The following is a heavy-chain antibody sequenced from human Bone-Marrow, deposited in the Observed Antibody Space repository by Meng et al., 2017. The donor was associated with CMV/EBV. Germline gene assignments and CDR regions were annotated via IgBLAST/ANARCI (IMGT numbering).Heavy chain of an antibody. CDR1: GGSISSYY. Sequence: GSLRLSCTVSGGSISSYYWSWIRQPPGKGLEWIGYTYYSGSTNYNPSLKSRVTISVDTSKNQFSLKLSSVTAADTAVYYCARELYYYDSSGYFDYWGQGTLVTVSS. CDR3: ARELYYYDSSGYFDY. CDR2: TYYSGST. V-gene: IGHV4-59*01. J-gene: IGHJ4*02. D-gene: IGHD3-22*01.